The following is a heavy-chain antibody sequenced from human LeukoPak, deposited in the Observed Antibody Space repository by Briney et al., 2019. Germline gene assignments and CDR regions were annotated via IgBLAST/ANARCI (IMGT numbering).Heavy chain of an antibody. CDR3: AKRDTIWGAFDI. D-gene: IGHD3-3*01. J-gene: IGHJ3*02. Sequence: GGSLRLSCAASGFTFSAYGMTWVRQAPGKGLEWVSAISGSGGSTYYADSVKGRFTISRDNSKNTLYLQMNSLRAEDTAVYYCAKRDTIWGAFDIWGQGTMVTVSS. CDR1: GFTFSAYG. V-gene: IGHV3-23*01. CDR2: ISGSGGST.